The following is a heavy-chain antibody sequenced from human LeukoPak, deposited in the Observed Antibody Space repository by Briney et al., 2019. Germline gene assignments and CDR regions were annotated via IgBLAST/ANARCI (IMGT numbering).Heavy chain of an antibody. CDR2: ISWNSGSI. CDR3: AKVKDSSGYYVGNFDY. CDR1: GFTFSGYW. Sequence: GGSLRLSCAASGFTFSGYWMHWVRQAPGKGLVWVSGISWNSGSIGYADSVKGRFTISRDNAKNSLYLQMNSLRAEDTASYYCAKVKDSSGYYVGNFDYWGQGTLVTVSS. D-gene: IGHD3-22*01. V-gene: IGHV3-9*01. J-gene: IGHJ4*02.